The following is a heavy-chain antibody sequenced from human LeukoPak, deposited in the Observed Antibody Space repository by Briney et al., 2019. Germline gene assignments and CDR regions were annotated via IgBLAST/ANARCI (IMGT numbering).Heavy chain of an antibody. V-gene: IGHV3-15*01. CDR1: GFTFSNAW. J-gene: IGHJ4*02. CDR2: IKSKTDGGTT. D-gene: IGHD5-12*01. CDR3: TTDGYSGYDYVDY. Sequence: NPGGSLRLSCAASGFTFSNAWMSWVRQAPGKGLEWVGRIKSKTDGGTTDYAAPVRGRFTISRDDSKNTLYLQMNGLKTEDTAVYYCTTDGYSGYDYVDYWGQGTLVTVSS.